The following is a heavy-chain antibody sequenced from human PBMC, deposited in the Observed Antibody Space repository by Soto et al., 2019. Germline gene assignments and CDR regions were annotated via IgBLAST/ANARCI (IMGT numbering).Heavy chain of an antibody. CDR1: GYTFTIYG. J-gene: IGHJ6*01. CDR3: ARALGYSVYGGMEV. CDR2: ISPDNGNT. D-gene: IGHD5-12*01. Sequence: QVQLVQSGGEVKKPGASVKVSCKASGYTFTIYGINWVRQAPGQGLEWMGWISPDNGNTNYAQKLQGRVTMTTDTSTSTDYMELRSLRSDDTAVYYCARALGYSVYGGMEVWGQGTMGTVSS. V-gene: IGHV1-18*01.